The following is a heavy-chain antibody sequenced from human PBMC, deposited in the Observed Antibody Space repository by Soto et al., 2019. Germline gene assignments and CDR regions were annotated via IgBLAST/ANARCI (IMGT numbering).Heavy chain of an antibody. V-gene: IGHV4-59*01. CDR1: GGSISSYY. D-gene: IGHD6-13*01. CDR3: ARVMGIAYYYGMDV. CDR2: IYYSGST. Sequence: KTSETLSLTCTVSGGSISSYYWSWIRQPPGKGLEWIGYIYYSGSTNYNPSLKSRVTISVDASKNQFSLKLSSVTAADTAVYYCARVMGIAYYYGMDVWGQGTTVTVSS. J-gene: IGHJ6*02.